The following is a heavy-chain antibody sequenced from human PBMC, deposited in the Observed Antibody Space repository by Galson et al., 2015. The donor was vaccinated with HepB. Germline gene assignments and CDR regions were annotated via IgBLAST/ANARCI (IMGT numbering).Heavy chain of an antibody. CDR3: ARGGPIVVVPAAKYYFDY. CDR1: GGSFSGYY. V-gene: IGHV4-34*01. Sequence: ETLSLTCAVYGGSFSGYYWSWIRQPPGKGLEWIGEINHSGSTNYNPSLKIRVTISVDTSKNQFSLKLSSVTAADTAVYYCARGGPIVVVPAAKYYFDYWGQGTLVTVSS. D-gene: IGHD2-2*01. CDR2: INHSGST. J-gene: IGHJ4*02.